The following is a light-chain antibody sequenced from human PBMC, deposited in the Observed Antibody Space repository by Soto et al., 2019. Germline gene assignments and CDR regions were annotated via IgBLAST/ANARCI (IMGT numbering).Light chain of an antibody. CDR2: EVS. V-gene: IGLV2-8*01. CDR3: SSYAGSNNFV. Sequence: QSALTQPPSASGPPVQSVTISCTGTSSDVGGYNYVSWYQQHPGKAPKLMIYEVSERPSGVPDRFSGSKSSNAASLTVSGLQAEDEADYYCSSYAGSNNFVFGTGTKVTV. J-gene: IGLJ1*01. CDR1: SSDVGGYNY.